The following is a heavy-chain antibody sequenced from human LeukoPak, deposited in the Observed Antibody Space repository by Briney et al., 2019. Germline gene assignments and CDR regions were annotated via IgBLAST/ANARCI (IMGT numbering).Heavy chain of an antibody. CDR3: ARALVASVSHNWFDP. J-gene: IGHJ5*02. Sequence: GGSLRLSCAASGFTFSSYAMSWVRQGPGKGLEWVSSITNSGTYINYADSVKGRFTISRDNAKNSLYLQMNSLRAEDTAVYYCARALVASVSHNWFDPWGQGTQVTVSS. CDR2: ITNSGTYI. CDR1: GFTFSSYA. D-gene: IGHD2-15*01. V-gene: IGHV3-21*01.